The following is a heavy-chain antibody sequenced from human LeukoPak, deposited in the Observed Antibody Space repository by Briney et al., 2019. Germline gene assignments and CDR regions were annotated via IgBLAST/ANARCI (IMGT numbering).Heavy chain of an antibody. CDR3: ARENTVGAFDI. Sequence: GASVKVSCKASGYTFTSYGISWVRQAPGQGLEWMGGIIPIFGTTNYAQKFQGRVTITTDESTSTAYMELSSLRSEDTAVYYCARENTVGAFDIWGQGTMVTVSS. D-gene: IGHD4-23*01. V-gene: IGHV1-69*05. CDR2: IIPIFGTT. CDR1: GYTFTSYG. J-gene: IGHJ3*02.